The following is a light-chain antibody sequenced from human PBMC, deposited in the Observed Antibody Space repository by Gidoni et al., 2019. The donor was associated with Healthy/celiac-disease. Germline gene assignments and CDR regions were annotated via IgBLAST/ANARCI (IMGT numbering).Light chain of an antibody. CDR2: GAS. Sequence: EIAMTQSPATLSLSPGERATLSCRASQSVSSNLAWYQQKPGQAPRLLIYGASTRATGIPARFSGSGSGTEFTLTISSLQSEDFAVYYCQQYNSWLLTFGGGTKVEIK. V-gene: IGKV3-15*01. CDR1: QSVSSN. CDR3: QQYNSWLLT. J-gene: IGKJ4*01.